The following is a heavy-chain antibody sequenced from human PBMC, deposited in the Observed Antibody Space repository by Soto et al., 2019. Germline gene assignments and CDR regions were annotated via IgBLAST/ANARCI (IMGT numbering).Heavy chain of an antibody. CDR1: GHSISSAYN. Sequence: SATLSLTCAVSGHSISSAYNWGWFRQPPGKGLEWLGTIYQSGSTYYNPSLKSRVTISVDTSKNQFSLKLRSVTAADTAVYFCARLTVTHESDYWGQGTLVTVSS. J-gene: IGHJ4*02. V-gene: IGHV4-38-2*01. D-gene: IGHD4-17*01. CDR2: IYQSGST. CDR3: ARLTVTHESDY.